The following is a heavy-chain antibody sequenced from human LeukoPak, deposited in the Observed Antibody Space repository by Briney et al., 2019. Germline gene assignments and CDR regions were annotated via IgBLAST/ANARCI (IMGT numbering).Heavy chain of an antibody. D-gene: IGHD6-13*01. CDR2: INHSGST. CDR1: GGTFSAYY. Sequence: PSETLSLTCAVYGGTFSAYYWSWIRQPPGKGLEWIVEINHSGSTNYNPSLKSRVTISVDTARNQFSLKVSSVTAADTAVYYCARSEGSGIYFNYWGQGTLVTVPS. CDR3: ARSEGSGIYFNY. V-gene: IGHV4-34*01. J-gene: IGHJ4*02.